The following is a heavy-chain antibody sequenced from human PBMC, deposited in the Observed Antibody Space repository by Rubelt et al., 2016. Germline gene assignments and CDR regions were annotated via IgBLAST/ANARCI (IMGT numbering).Heavy chain of an antibody. CDR1: GFTFSSYG. V-gene: IGHV3-30*18. D-gene: IGHD3-22*01. Sequence: QVQLVESGGGVVQPGRSLRLSCAASGFTFSSYGMHWVRQAPGKGLEWVAVISYDGSNKYYADSVKGRFTISRDNSKHTLDLQMNSLRAEDTAVYYCAKAREAYYYDRLGFDDWGQGTLVTVSS. CDR2: ISYDGSNK. CDR3: AKAREAYYYDRLGFDD. J-gene: IGHJ4*02.